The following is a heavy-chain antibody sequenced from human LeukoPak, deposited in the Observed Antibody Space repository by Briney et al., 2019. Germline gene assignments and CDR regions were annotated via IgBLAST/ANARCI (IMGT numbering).Heavy chain of an antibody. J-gene: IGHJ4*02. D-gene: IGHD6-13*01. V-gene: IGHV3-66*01. CDR1: GFTVSSNY. CDR2: IYSGGIT. CDR3: ARDSFLAPAAAGAADY. Sequence: GGSLRLSCAASGFTVSSNYMSWVRQAPGKGLEWVSVIYSGGITDYADSVKDRFTISRDSSKNTLYLQMNSLRAEDTAVYYCARDSFLAPAAAGAADYWGQGTLVTVSS.